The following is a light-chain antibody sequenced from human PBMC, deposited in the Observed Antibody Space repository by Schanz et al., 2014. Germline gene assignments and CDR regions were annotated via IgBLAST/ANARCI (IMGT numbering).Light chain of an antibody. CDR2: EVN. Sequence: QSALTQPASVSGSPGQSITISCTGTSSDVGSYNLVSWYQHHPGKAPKLMIYEVNKRPSGVPVRFSGSKSGNTASLTVSGVQPEDEADYYCSSYAGTNFWVFGGGTKLTVL. J-gene: IGLJ3*02. V-gene: IGLV2-14*02. CDR3: SSYAGTNFWV. CDR1: SSDVGSYNL.